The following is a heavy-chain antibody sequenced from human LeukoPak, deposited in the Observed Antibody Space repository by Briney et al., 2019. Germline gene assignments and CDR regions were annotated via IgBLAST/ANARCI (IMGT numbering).Heavy chain of an antibody. V-gene: IGHV1-46*01. J-gene: IGHJ4*02. D-gene: IGHD3-3*01. CDR2: INPSGGST. CDR3: ARESLTIFGVVIMDY. CDR1: GYTFTSYY. Sequence: ASVKVSCKASGYTFTSYYMHWVRQAPGQGLEWMGIINPSGGSTSYAQKFQGRVTMTRDTSTSTVYMELSSLRSEDTAVYYCARESLTIFGVVIMDYWGQGTLVTVSS.